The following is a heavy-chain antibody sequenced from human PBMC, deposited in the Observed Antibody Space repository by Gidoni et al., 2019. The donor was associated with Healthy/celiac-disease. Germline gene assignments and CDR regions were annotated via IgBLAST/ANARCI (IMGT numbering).Heavy chain of an antibody. Sequence: QVQLVQSGAEVKKPGASVKVSCTASGYTFTSSGISWVRQAPGQGLEWMGWISAYNGNTNYAQKLQGRVTMTTDTSTSTAYMELRSLRSDDTAVYYCARARRITIFGVVTLGWFDPWGQGTLVTVSS. CDR3: ARARRITIFGVVTLGWFDP. CDR2: ISAYNGNT. D-gene: IGHD3-3*01. V-gene: IGHV1-18*01. CDR1: GYTFTSSG. J-gene: IGHJ5*02.